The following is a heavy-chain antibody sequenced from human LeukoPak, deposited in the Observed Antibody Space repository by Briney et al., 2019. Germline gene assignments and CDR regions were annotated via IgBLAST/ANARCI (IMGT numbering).Heavy chain of an antibody. D-gene: IGHD6-25*01. CDR2: ISYDGSYK. Sequence: GRSLRLSCAASGFTFSAYTMHWVRQAPGKGLEWVAVISYDGSYKYYADSVRGRFTFSRDNSKNTLYLQMNSLPAEDTGVYYCGRGDRAYRSACLFDSWGQGTLVTVSS. CDR1: GFTFSAYT. J-gene: IGHJ4*02. V-gene: IGHV3-30*04. CDR3: GRGDRAYRSACLFDS.